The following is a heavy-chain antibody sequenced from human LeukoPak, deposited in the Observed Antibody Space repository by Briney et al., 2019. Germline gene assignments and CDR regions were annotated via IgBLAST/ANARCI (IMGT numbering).Heavy chain of an antibody. CDR1: GFIFIDYY. CDR3: ARVSDGSGSHTDY. Sequence: PGGSLRLSCAASGFIFIDYYMSWVRQAPGKGLEWVSYISNSGSMIYYVDSVKGRFTISRDNAKNSLYLQMNRLRAEDTAVYYCARVSDGSGSHTDYWGQGTLVTVSS. J-gene: IGHJ4*02. D-gene: IGHD3-10*01. CDR2: ISNSGSMI. V-gene: IGHV3-11*04.